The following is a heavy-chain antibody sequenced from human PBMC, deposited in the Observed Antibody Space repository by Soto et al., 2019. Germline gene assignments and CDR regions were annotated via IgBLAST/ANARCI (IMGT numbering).Heavy chain of an antibody. CDR1: GGSISSGDYY. V-gene: IGHV4-30-4*01. Sequence: QVQLQESGPGLVKPSQTLSLTCTVSGGSISSGDYYWSWIRQPPGKGLEWIGYIYHSGSTHYNPSRQSLVTISVDTSRNQFALKRSSVTAPHTAVYYCARERPDGARLAPWGEGTVVTVS. CDR3: ARERPDGARLAP. J-gene: IGHJ5*02. D-gene: IGHD6-25*01. CDR2: IYHSGST.